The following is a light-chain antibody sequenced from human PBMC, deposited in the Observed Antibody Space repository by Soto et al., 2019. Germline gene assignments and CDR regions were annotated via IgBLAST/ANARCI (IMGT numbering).Light chain of an antibody. Sequence: QSVLTQPPSASGTPGQRVTISCSASSSNIGSNYVYWYQQLPGTAPKLLIYSNNQRPSGVPDRFSGSKSGTSASLAISGLRSEDEADYYCAAWDDSLRGVFGGGTKLTVL. CDR1: SSNIGSNY. CDR2: SNN. J-gene: IGLJ3*02. V-gene: IGLV1-47*02. CDR3: AAWDDSLRGV.